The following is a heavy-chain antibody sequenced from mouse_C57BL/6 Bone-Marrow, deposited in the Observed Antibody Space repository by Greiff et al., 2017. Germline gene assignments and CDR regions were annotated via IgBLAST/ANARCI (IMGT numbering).Heavy chain of an antibody. J-gene: IGHJ3*01. CDR2: IHPNSGST. CDR1: GYTFTSYW. D-gene: IGHD1-1*01. V-gene: IGHV1-64*01. CDR3: ARSLITTVPQFAY. Sequence: QVQLQQSVAELVRPGASVKLSCTASGYTFTSYWMHWVKQRPGQGLEWIGMIHPNSGSTNYNEKFKSKATLTVDKSSSTAYMQLSSLTSEDSAVYYCARSLITTVPQFAYWGQGTLVTVSA.